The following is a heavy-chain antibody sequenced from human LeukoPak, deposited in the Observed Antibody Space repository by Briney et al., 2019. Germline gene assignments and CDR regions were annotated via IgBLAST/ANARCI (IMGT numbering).Heavy chain of an antibody. CDR3: ARGLVAGGFKDVFDI. V-gene: IGHV4-61*08. CDR2: IYYSENT. D-gene: IGHD6-19*01. J-gene: IGHJ3*02. Sequence: PSETLSLTCTVSGGSISSGGYYWSWIRQPPGKGLEWIGYIYYSENTKNNPSLKSRLTISVDTSKNQFSLKLSSVTAADTAVYYCARGLVAGGFKDVFDIWGQGTMVTVSS. CDR1: GGSISSGGYY.